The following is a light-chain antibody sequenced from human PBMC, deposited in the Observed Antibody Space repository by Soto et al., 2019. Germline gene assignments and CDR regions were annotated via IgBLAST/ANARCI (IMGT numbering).Light chain of an antibody. CDR2: QAS. Sequence: DIPMTQSPSTLSASVGDRVTITCRASQSIRTWLAWYQQKPGKAPRLLMYQASSLKSGVPSRCSGRGSETEFTLTSTSLQPDDTATYFCQQYSTYLWTFGPGTKVDIK. CDR3: QQYSTYLWT. V-gene: IGKV1-5*03. J-gene: IGKJ1*01. CDR1: QSIRTW.